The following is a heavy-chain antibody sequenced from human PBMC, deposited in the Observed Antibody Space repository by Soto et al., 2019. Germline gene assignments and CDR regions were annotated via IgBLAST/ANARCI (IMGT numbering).Heavy chain of an antibody. CDR2: INSDGSS. D-gene: IGHD5-12*01. CDR1: GFTFSSYW. V-gene: IGHV3-74*01. J-gene: IGHJ6*02. Sequence: EVQLVESGGGLVQPGGSLRLSCAASGFTFSSYWMHWVRQAPGKGLVWVSRINSDGSSRYADSVKGRFTISRDNAKNTLYLQMNSLRAEDTAVYYCARGAYGGYKDNYYGMDVWGQGTTVTVSS. CDR3: ARGAYGGYKDNYYGMDV.